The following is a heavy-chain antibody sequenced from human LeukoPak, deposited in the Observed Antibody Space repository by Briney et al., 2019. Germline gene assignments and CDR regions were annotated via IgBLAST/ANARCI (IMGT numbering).Heavy chain of an antibody. Sequence: GGSLRLSCAPSVFTLSHYYMTCIRHSPEEGLEWLSCISSSGNTIYYADSVKGRFTVSRDNAENSLYLQMNSLRAEDTAMYYCARQGSEIDYWGQGTLVTVSS. CDR3: ARQGSEIDY. J-gene: IGHJ4*02. V-gene: IGHV3-11*01. CDR1: VFTLSHYY. CDR2: ISSSGNTI.